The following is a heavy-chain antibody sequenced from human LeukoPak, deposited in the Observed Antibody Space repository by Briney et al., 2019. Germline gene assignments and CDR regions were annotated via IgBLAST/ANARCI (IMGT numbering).Heavy chain of an antibody. CDR3: ARVLYDSSGFYSGAFDY. CDR2: IKQDGSEK. J-gene: IGHJ4*02. V-gene: IGHV3-7*03. CDR1: GFTFSSFA. D-gene: IGHD3-22*01. Sequence: GGSLRLSCAASGFTFSSFAITWVRQAPGKGLEWVANIKQDGSEKYYVDSVKGRFTISRDNAKNSLYLQMNSLRAEDTAVYYCARVLYDSSGFYSGAFDYWGQGTLVTVSS.